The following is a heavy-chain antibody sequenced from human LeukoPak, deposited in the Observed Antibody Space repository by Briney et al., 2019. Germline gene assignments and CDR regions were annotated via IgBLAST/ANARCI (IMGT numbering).Heavy chain of an antibody. V-gene: IGHV3-23*01. CDR3: AKVRSAVVAAATNY. Sequence: GGSLRLSCAASGFMFNIHVMSWVRQAPGKGLEWVSGIIGSGGSTYYADSVKGRFTISRDNSNNTLYLQMNSLRAEDTAIYYCAKVRSAVVAAATNYWGQGTLVTVSS. CDR1: GFMFNIHV. D-gene: IGHD2-15*01. J-gene: IGHJ4*02. CDR2: IIGSGGST.